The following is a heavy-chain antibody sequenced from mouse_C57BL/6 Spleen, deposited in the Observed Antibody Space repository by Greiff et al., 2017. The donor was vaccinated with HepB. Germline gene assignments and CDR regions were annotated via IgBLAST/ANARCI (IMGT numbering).Heavy chain of an antibody. V-gene: IGHV5-4*01. CDR2: ISDGGSYT. J-gene: IGHJ3*01. D-gene: IGHD2-4*01. CDR1: GFTFSSYA. CDR3: AREEGDDSAWFAY. Sequence: EVKLVESGGGLVKPGGSLKLSCAASGFTFSSYAMSWVRQTPEKRLEWVATISDGGSYTYYPDNVKGRFTISRDNAKNNQYLQMSHLKSEDTAMYYCAREEGDDSAWFAYWGQGTLVTVSA.